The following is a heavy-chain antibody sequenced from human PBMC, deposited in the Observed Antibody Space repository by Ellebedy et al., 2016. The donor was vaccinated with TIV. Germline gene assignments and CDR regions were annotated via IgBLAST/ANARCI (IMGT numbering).Heavy chain of an antibody. J-gene: IGHJ4*02. CDR3: ARSEGGSSGFDY. D-gene: IGHD6-6*01. V-gene: IGHV5-51*01. Sequence: GESLKISCKGSGYSFSIYWITCVRQMPGKGLEWMGIIYPGDSDTSYGTSFQGQVTISVDKSISAAYLQWSSLKASDTAMYYCARSEGGSSGFDYWGQGSLVTVSS. CDR2: IYPGDSDT. CDR1: GYSFSIYW.